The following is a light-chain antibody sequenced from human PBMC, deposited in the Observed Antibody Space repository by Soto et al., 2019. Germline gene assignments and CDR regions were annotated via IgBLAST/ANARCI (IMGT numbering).Light chain of an antibody. V-gene: IGKV3-20*01. J-gene: IGKJ2*01. CDR1: QSISSNF. CDR2: GSS. CDR3: QQYDKWPPSNT. Sequence: EIVLTQSPGTLSLFPGERATLSCRASQSISSNFVGWYQQKPGQAPRLLIYGSSTRATGIPDRFSGSGSGTDFTLTITRLEPEDFAVYYCQQYDKWPPSNTFGQGTKLEIK.